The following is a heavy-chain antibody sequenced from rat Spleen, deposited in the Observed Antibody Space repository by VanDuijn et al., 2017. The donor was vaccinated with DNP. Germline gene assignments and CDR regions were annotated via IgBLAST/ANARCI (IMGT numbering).Heavy chain of an antibody. V-gene: IGHV5-22*01. D-gene: IGHD1-6*01. CDR2: ISYDGGST. Sequence: EVQLVESGGGLVQPGRSLKLSCVASEFTFSRSDVAWVRQAPTRGLEWVAYISYDGGSTYYGDSVKGRFTISRDNAKSTLYLQMNSLRSEDMATYYCARRATDYYYRYFDFWGPGTMVTVSS. J-gene: IGHJ1*01. CDR3: ARRATDYYYRYFDF. CDR1: EFTFSRSD.